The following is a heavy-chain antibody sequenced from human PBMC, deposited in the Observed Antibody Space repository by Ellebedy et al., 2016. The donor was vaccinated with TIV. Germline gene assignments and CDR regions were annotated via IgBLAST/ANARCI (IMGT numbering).Heavy chain of an antibody. CDR2: ISSSSSTI. Sequence: GESLKISXAASGFTFSSYSMNWVRQAPGKGLEWVSYISSSSSTIYYADSVKGRFTISRDNAKNSLYLQMNSLRAEDTAVYYCARAPSVLRYFDIYGMDVWGQGTTVTVSS. D-gene: IGHD3-9*01. V-gene: IGHV3-48*04. CDR1: GFTFSSYS. J-gene: IGHJ6*02. CDR3: ARAPSVLRYFDIYGMDV.